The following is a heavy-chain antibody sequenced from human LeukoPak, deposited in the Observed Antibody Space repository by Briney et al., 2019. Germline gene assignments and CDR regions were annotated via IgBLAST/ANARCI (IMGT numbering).Heavy chain of an antibody. Sequence: GGSLRLSCAASGFTFTNYWMTWVRQAPGKGLEWVAVISYDGSNKYYADSVKGRFTISRDNSKNTLYLQMNSLRAEDTAVYYCAKGVIAAAGTYNYGMDVWGQGTTVTVSS. J-gene: IGHJ6*02. D-gene: IGHD6-13*01. CDR2: ISYDGSNK. V-gene: IGHV3-30*18. CDR3: AKGVIAAAGTYNYGMDV. CDR1: GFTFTNYW.